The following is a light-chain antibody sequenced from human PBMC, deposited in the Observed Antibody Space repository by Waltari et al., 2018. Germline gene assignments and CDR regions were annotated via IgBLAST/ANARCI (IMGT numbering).Light chain of an antibody. CDR1: SNDVGCYNH. V-gene: IGLV2-11*01. CDR2: DVF. Sequence: QSALTQPRSVSGSPGQSVTFSCPGTSNDVGCYNHVSWSQQSPGKAPKLMIYDVFNRPSGVPDRFSGSKSGNTASLTISGLQADDEADYYCCSYAGSYTVLFGGGTKLTVL. J-gene: IGLJ2*01. CDR3: CSYAGSYTVL.